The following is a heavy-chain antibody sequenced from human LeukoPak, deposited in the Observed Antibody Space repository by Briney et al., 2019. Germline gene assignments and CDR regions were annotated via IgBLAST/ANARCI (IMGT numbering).Heavy chain of an antibody. D-gene: IGHD3-10*01. V-gene: IGHV7-4-1*02. CDR1: GYTFTAYA. CDR3: ARDRSMVRGVRTPFGY. Sequence: ASVKASCKASGYTFTAYAMHWVRQAPGQGLEWMGWINTNTGNPTYAQGFTGRFVFSLDTSVSTAYLQISSLKAEDTAVYYCARDRSMVRGVRTPFGYWGQGTLVTVSS. J-gene: IGHJ4*02. CDR2: INTNTGNP.